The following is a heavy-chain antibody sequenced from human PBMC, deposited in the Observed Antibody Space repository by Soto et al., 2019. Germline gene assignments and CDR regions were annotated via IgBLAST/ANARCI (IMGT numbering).Heavy chain of an antibody. J-gene: IGHJ1*01. Sequence: EVQLLESGGGLVQPGGSLRLSCAASGFTFSSYAMSWVRQAPGKGLEWVSAVGTGGTAYYADSVKGRFTISRDNSKNTLDVEVNRLRAGDPGVDYCVHCIPSAGTRYFHHWGQGTLVTVSS. D-gene: IGHD6-13*01. CDR1: GFTFSSYA. V-gene: IGHV3-23*01. CDR2: VGTGGTA. CDR3: VHCIPSAGTRYFHH.